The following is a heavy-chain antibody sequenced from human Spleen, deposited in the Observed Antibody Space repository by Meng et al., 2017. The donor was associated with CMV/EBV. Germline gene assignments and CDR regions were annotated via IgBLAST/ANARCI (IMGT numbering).Heavy chain of an antibody. J-gene: IGHJ4*02. CDR3: ARGVPYADSPGGYFDY. CDR1: GGSISSSSYY. V-gene: IGHV4-61*03. CDR2: IYYGGSI. Sequence: GSLRLSCTVSGGSISSSSYYWSWVRQPPGKGLEWIGYIYYGGSIDYNPSLKSRVTISVETSKKHFSLKLKSVTAADTAVYYCARGVPYADSPGGYFDYWGQGRLVTVSS. D-gene: IGHD2-2*01.